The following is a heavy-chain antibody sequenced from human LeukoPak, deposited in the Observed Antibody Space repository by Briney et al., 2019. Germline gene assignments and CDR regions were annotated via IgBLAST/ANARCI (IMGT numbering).Heavy chain of an antibody. V-gene: IGHV4-59*01. J-gene: IGHJ6*03. D-gene: IGHD3-22*01. Sequence: SETLSLTCSVSGASISSYFWSWIRQPPGKGLEWIGYIYYSGTTNYNPSLKSRIAISLDTSKKQFSLRMRSVTAADTAVYYCARSTSGYYSKHYYFYMDAWGKGTTVTVSS. CDR3: ARSTSGYYSKHYYFYMDA. CDR2: IYYSGTT. CDR1: GASISSYF.